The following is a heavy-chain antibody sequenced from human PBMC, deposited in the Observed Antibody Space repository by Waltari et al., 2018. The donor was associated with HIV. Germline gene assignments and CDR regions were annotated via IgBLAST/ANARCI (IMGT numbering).Heavy chain of an antibody. J-gene: IGHJ4*02. CDR1: GFTFTSYG. CDR3: AKDSSGAVAGTSNY. CDR2: ISNDGSNK. Sequence: QVQLVESGGGVVQPGRSLRLSCAASGFTFTSYGMHWVRQAPGKGLEWVAVISNDGSNKNYADSVKGRFTISRDNSKNTLYLQMNSLRAEDTAVYYCAKDSSGAVAGTSNYWGQGTLVTVSS. D-gene: IGHD6-19*01. V-gene: IGHV3-30*18.